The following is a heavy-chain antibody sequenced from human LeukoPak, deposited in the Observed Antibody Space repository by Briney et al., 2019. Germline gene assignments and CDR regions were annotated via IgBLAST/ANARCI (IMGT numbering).Heavy chain of an antibody. V-gene: IGHV3-23*01. CDR3: ARVDYGDYWFDP. CDR1: GFTFSSYA. D-gene: IGHD4-17*01. Sequence: GGSLRLSCAASGFTFSSYAMSWVRQAPGKGLEWVSGISGSGDNTYYADSVKGRFTISRDNAKNSLYLQMNSLRAEDTAVYYCARVDYGDYWFDPWGQGTLVTVSS. J-gene: IGHJ5*02. CDR2: ISGSGDNT.